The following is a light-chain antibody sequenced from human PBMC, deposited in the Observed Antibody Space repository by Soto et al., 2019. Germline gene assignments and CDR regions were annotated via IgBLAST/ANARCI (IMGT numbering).Light chain of an antibody. J-gene: IGKJ3*01. V-gene: IGKV3-20*01. CDR1: QSVSSN. Sequence: EIVMTQSPATLSVSPGERATLSCRASQSVSSNLAWYQQKPGQAPRLLIYGASSRATGIPDRFSGSGSGTDFTLTISRLEPEDFAVYYCQQYGQRGRVTFGPGTKVDIK. CDR3: QQYGQRGRVT. CDR2: GAS.